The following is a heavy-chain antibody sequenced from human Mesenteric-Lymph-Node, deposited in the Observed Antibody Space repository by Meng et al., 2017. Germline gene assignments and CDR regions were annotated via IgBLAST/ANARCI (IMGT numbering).Heavy chain of an antibody. D-gene: IGHD6-19*01. J-gene: IGHJ4*02. CDR1: GGAFSGYY. CDR3: ARVGQWLPIDY. V-gene: IGHV4-34*01. CDR2: IYHSGST. Sequence: AQLQQWGAGLLEPQETLSLTCAVYGGAFSGYYWSWIRQPPGKGLEWIGEIYHSGSTNYNPSLKSRVTISVDKSKNQFSLNLSSVTAADTAVYYCARVGQWLPIDYWGQGTLVTVSS.